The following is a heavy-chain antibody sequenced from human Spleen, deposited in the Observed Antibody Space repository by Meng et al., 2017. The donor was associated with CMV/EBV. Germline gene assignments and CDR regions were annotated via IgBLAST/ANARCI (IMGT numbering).Heavy chain of an antibody. CDR2: ISLSGST. J-gene: IGHJ4*02. V-gene: IGHV4-59*01. CDR1: GDSIGTYY. Sequence: ESLRLSCTVSGDSIGTYYWSWIRQSPGKGLEWIGYISLSGSTKYNPSLKSRVTMSVGTSKNQLSLKLSSVTAADTAVYYCARDIVGAKVLDYWGQGTLVTVSS. D-gene: IGHD1-26*01. CDR3: ARDIVGAKVLDY.